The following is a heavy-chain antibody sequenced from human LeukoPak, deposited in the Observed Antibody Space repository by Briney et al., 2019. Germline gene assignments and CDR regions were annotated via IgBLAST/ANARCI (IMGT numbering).Heavy chain of an antibody. J-gene: IGHJ5*02. D-gene: IGHD1-1*01. V-gene: IGHV3-30*02. CDR1: GFTFSSYG. CDR3: AKGQYNWNDNWFEP. CDR2: IRNDGSNI. Sequence: GGSLRLSCAASGFTFSSYGMHWVRQAPGKGLEWVSYIRNDGSNIYYADSVKGRFTISRDNSKNTLYLQMNSLRAEDTAVYYCAKGQYNWNDNWFEPWGQGALVSASP.